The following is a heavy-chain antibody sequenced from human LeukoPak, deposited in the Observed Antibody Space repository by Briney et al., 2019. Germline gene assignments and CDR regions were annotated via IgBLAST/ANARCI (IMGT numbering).Heavy chain of an antibody. V-gene: IGHV4-59*01. CDR3: ARGPFVYYGSGSPGYFDY. Sequence: PSETLSLTCTVSGGSISSYYWSWLRQPPGKGLEWIGYIYYSGSTNYNPSLKSRVTISVDTSKHQFSLKLSSVTAADMAVYYCARGPFVYYGSGSPGYFDYWGQGTLVTVSS. CDR1: GGSISSYY. D-gene: IGHD3-10*01. J-gene: IGHJ4*02. CDR2: IYYSGST.